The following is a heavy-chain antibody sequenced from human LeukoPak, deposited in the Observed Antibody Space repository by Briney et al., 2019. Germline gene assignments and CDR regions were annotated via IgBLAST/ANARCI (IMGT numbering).Heavy chain of an antibody. V-gene: IGHV4-61*01. Sequence: ASETLSLTCTVSGGSVSSGSYYWSWIRQPPGKGLEWIGYIYYSGSTNYNPSLKSRVTISVDTSKDQFSLKLSSVTAADTAVYYCAKRQWIQLWSPPGYWGQGTLVTVSS. J-gene: IGHJ4*02. CDR3: AKRQWIQLWSPPGY. CDR1: GGSVSSGSYY. D-gene: IGHD5-18*01. CDR2: IYYSGST.